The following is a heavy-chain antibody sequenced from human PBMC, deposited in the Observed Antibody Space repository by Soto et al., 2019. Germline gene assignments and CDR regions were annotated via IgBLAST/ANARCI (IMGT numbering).Heavy chain of an antibody. V-gene: IGHV1-69*06. Sequence: SVNVSCKTAGWTFDCYANSWVRQAHGQGLEWMGGIIPIFGTADYAQKFQGRVTITADKSTSTAYMELSSLRSEDTAVYYCARDGPDYDILTGSFDPWGQGTLVTVS. D-gene: IGHD3-9*01. CDR3: ARDGPDYDILTGSFDP. J-gene: IGHJ5*02. CDR1: GWTFDCYA. CDR2: IIPIFGTA.